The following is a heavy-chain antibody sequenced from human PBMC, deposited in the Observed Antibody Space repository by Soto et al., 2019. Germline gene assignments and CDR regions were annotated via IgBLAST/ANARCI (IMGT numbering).Heavy chain of an antibody. CDR3: ARDQEGQPHLPQLIDS. CDR1: GFTFSSYS. Sequence: GGSVGISCAASGFTFSSYSMHWVRQAPGKGLEWVAVISYDGSNKYYTDSVKGRFTISRDNSKNTLYLQMNSLRPEDTAVYYCARDQEGQPHLPQLIDSWGPGTLVTV. J-gene: IGHJ4*02. D-gene: IGHD1-1*01. CDR2: ISYDGSNK. V-gene: IGHV3-30-3*01.